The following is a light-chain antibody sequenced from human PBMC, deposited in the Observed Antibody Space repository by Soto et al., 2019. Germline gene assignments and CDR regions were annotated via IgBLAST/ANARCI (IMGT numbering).Light chain of an antibody. CDR1: QNVSSN. J-gene: IGKJ1*01. Sequence: TVLTQSPVTLSLSPGERATLSCRASQNVSSNLLVWYQQHPGQAPRLLIYGASTRATGIPARFSGSGSGTEFTLTISSLQSEDFAVHYCQQYNNWPQTFGQATKVDIK. CDR3: QQYNNWPQT. V-gene: IGKV3-15*01. CDR2: GAS.